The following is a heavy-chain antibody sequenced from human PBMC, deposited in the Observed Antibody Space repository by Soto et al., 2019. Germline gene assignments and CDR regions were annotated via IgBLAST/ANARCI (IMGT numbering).Heavy chain of an antibody. CDR3: ARQHTLSWRFGEPVSYYYGMDV. V-gene: IGHV3-30-3*01. CDR1: GFTFSSYA. D-gene: IGHD3-10*01. J-gene: IGHJ6*02. CDR2: ISYDGSNK. Sequence: PGGSQRLSYAASGFTFSSYAMHWVRQAPGKGLEWVAVISYDGSNKYYADSVKGRFTISRDNSKNTLYLQMNSLRAEDTAVYYCARQHTLSWRFGEPVSYYYGMDVWGQGTTVTVSS.